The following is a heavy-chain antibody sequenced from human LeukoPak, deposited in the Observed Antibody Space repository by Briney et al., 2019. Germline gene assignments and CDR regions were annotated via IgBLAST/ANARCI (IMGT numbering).Heavy chain of an antibody. V-gene: IGHV1-2*02. CDR2: ITPNSEAT. Sequence: ASVKVSCKASGYNFTDYYVHWVRQAPGQGLEWMGYITPNSEATDFAQKFQGRVTMTRDTSIITAYMELSRLTSDDTAVYYCARDYSGDPDYWGQGTLVTVSS. CDR1: GYNFTDYY. J-gene: IGHJ4*02. CDR3: ARDYSGDPDY. D-gene: IGHD2-15*01.